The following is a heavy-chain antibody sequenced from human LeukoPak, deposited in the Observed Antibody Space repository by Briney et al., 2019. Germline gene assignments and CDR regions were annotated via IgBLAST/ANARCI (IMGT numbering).Heavy chain of an antibody. J-gene: IGHJ4*02. D-gene: IGHD3-9*01. V-gene: IGHV3-7*03. CDR2: IKEDGSKK. CDR1: GFTFSRYW. CDR3: ARVDSVLRYFDWLLDY. Sequence: GGSLRLSCVVSGFTFSRYWMSWVRQAPGRGLEWVANIKEDGSKKDYVDSVKGRFTISRDNAESSLYLQMDSLRAEDTAIYYCARVDSVLRYFDWLLDYWGQGALVTVSS.